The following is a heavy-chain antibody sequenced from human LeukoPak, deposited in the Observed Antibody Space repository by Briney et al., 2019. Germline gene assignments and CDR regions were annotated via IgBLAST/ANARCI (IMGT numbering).Heavy chain of an antibody. J-gene: IGHJ6*02. V-gene: IGHV1-2*04. D-gene: IGHD3-10*01. Sequence: ASVKVSCKASGYTFTGYYMHWVRQAPGQGLEWMGWINPNSGGTNYAQKFQGWVTMTRDTSISTAYMELSRLRSDDTAVYYCARDHVTGAGSYYGMDVWGQGTTVTVSS. CDR2: INPNSGGT. CDR1: GYTFTGYY. CDR3: ARDHVTGAGSYYGMDV.